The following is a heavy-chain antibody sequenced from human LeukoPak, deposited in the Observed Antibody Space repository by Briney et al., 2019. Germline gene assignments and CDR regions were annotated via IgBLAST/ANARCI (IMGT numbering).Heavy chain of an antibody. CDR3: TRVGYIDEGIDY. V-gene: IGHV3-7*04. D-gene: IGHD5-24*01. CDR2: IKQDGSKK. Sequence: GGSLRLSCVASGFPFSSYWMTWVRQAPGKGLEWVANIKQDGSKKSYVDSVKGRFTISRDNAKNSLYLQMNSLRAEDTAIYYCTRVGYIDEGIDYWGQGTLVSVSS. J-gene: IGHJ4*02. CDR1: GFPFSSYW.